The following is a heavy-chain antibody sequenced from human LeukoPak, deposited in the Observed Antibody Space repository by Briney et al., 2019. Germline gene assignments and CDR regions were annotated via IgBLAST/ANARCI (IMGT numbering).Heavy chain of an antibody. Sequence: SETLSLTCTVSGGSISSYYWSWIRQPPGKGLEWIGYIYYSGSTNYNPSLKSRVTISVDTSKNQFSLKLSSVTAADTAVYYCARARVEVPAARGIAVAGDYYYYYYMDVWGKGTTVTVSS. D-gene: IGHD6-19*01. CDR1: GGSISSYY. CDR3: ARARVEVPAARGIAVAGDYYYYYYMDV. CDR2: IYYSGST. J-gene: IGHJ6*03. V-gene: IGHV4-59*01.